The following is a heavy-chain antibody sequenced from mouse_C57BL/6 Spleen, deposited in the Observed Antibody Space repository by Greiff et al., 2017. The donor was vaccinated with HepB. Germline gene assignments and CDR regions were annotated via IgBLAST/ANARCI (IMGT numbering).Heavy chain of an antibody. D-gene: IGHD1-1*01. CDR2: INPNYGTT. CDR3: ARGGYYGSSLYWYFDV. CDR1: GYSFTDYN. Sequence: VHVKQSGPELVKPGASVKISCKASGYSFTDYNMNWVKQSNGKSLEWIGVINPNYGTTSYNQKFKGKATLTVDQSSSTAYMQLNSLTSEDSAVYYCARGGYYGSSLYWYFDVWGTGTTVTVSS. V-gene: IGHV1-39*01. J-gene: IGHJ1*03.